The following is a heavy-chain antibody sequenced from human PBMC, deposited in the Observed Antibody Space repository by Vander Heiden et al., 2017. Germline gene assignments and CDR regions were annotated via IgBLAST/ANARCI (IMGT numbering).Heavy chain of an antibody. CDR3: ARGPEYSYGIIDY. CDR1: GYSFTSYR. J-gene: IGHJ4*02. Sequence: EVQLVQSGAEVKKPGESLKISCKGSGYSFTSYRIGWVRQMPGKGLEWKGSSYPGDSDTRYSPSFQGQVTISADKSISTAYLRWSSLKASDTAMYYCARGPEYSYGIIDYWGQGTLVTVSS. CDR2: SYPGDSDT. V-gene: IGHV5-51*01. D-gene: IGHD5-18*01.